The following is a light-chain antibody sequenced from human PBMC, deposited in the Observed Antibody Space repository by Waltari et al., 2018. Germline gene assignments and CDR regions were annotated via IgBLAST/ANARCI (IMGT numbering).Light chain of an antibody. Sequence: QSALTQPASVSGSPGQSISISCIGTSSDIGTFNLVSWYLQYPGTAPQLLLYDVSQRPAGVSNRFSGSKSGHTASLTIAGLQAEDEAIYYCCSYAGSRTWVFGGGAKLTVL. CDR1: SSDIGTFNL. J-gene: IGLJ3*02. V-gene: IGLV2-23*02. CDR3: CSYAGSRTWV. CDR2: DVS.